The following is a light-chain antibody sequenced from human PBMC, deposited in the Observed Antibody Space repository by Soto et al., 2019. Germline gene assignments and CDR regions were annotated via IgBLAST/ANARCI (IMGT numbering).Light chain of an antibody. V-gene: IGLV1-51*01. J-gene: IGLJ2*01. CDR1: SSNIGNNF. CDR2: DNN. Sequence: QSVLTQPPSVSAAPGQKVTISCSGSSSNIGNNFVSWYQHLPGTAPKLLIYDNNKRPSGIPDRFSGTKSGTSATLGITGLQTGDEAHYYCATCDSSLIAGVFGGGTQLTVL. CDR3: ATCDSSLIAGV.